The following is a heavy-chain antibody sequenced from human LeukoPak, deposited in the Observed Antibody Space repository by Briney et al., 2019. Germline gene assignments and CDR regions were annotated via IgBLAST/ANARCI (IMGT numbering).Heavy chain of an antibody. CDR1: GFTFSSYA. CDR2: ISGNGGST. J-gene: IGHJ6*02. V-gene: IGHV3-23*01. Sequence: PGGSLRLSCAASGFTFSSYAMSWVCQAPGKGLEWVSAISGNGGSTYYADSVKGRFTISRDNSKNTLYLQMNSLRAEDTAVYYCAKSGKGCSSTSCYYYYYYGMDVWGQGTTVTVSS. CDR3: AKSGKGCSSTSCYYYYYYGMDV. D-gene: IGHD2-2*01.